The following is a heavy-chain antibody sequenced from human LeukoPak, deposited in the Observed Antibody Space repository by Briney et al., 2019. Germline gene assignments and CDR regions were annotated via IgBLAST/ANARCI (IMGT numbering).Heavy chain of an antibody. V-gene: IGHV3-23*01. CDR2: IGGGGDDT. CDR1: GFTFGDFA. CDR3: VKDSVERNGVYDAFDI. D-gene: IGHD2-8*01. J-gene: IGHJ3*02. Sequence: GGSLRLSCAASGFTFGDFAMNWVRQAPGKGLEWVSHIGGGGDDTEYADSVKGHFTVSRDNSKNTLFLQMKSLRVEDTAVYYCVKDSVERNGVYDAFDIWGQVAMVTVSS.